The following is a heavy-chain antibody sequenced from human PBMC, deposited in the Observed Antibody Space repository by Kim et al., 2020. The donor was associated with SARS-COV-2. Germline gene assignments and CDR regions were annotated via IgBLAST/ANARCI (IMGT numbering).Heavy chain of an antibody. J-gene: IGHJ6*03. CDR2: ITADDGNT. Sequence: ASVKVSCKASGYTFTSYGLSWVRQAPGQGLEWMGWITADDGNTNYAQKFQGRVTMTTDTSASTAYMELRSLRSDDTAVYYCAREGSSWSSWYYYYYMDVW. CDR3: AREGSSWSSWYYYYYMDV. CDR1: GYTFTSYG. V-gene: IGHV1-18*01. D-gene: IGHD6-6*01.